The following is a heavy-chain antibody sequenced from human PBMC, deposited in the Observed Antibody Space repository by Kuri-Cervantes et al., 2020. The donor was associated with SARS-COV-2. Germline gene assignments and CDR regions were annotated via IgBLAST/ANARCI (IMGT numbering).Heavy chain of an antibody. D-gene: IGHD4-17*01. CDR2: IYYSGST. J-gene: IGHJ3*02. Sequence: SETLSLTCTVSGGSVSSGSYYWSWIRQPPGKGLEWIGYIYYSGSTNYNPSLKSRVTISVDTSKNQFSLKLSSVTAADTAVYYCARPRYGDYDGAFDIWGQGTMVTVSS. V-gene: IGHV4-61*01. CDR3: ARPRYGDYDGAFDI. CDR1: GGSVSSGSYY.